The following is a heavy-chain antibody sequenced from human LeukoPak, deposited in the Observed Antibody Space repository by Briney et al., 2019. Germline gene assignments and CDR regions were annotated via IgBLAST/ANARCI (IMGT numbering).Heavy chain of an antibody. V-gene: IGHV3-33*01. D-gene: IGHD6-19*01. CDR1: GFTFSSYG. Sequence: SGRSLRLSCAASGFTFSSYGMHWVRQAPGKGLEWVAVIWYDGSNKYYADSVKGRFTISRDNSKNTLYLQMNSLRAEDTAVYYCAGSSGWYAPFDYWGQGTLVTASS. CDR2: IWYDGSNK. J-gene: IGHJ4*02. CDR3: AGSSGWYAPFDY.